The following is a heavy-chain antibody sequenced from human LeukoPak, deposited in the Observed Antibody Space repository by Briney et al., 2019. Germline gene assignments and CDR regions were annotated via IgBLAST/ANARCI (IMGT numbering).Heavy chain of an antibody. CDR2: IIPIFGTA. CDR3: ARDRYCSSTSCYYYFDY. D-gene: IGHD2-2*01. V-gene: IGHV1-69*13. Sequence: ASVKVSCKASGGTSSSYAISWVRQAPGQGLEWMGGIIPIFGTANYAQKFQGRVTITADESTSTAYMELSSLRSEGTAVYYCARDRYCSSTSCYYYFDYWGQGTLVTVSS. J-gene: IGHJ4*02. CDR1: GGTSSSYA.